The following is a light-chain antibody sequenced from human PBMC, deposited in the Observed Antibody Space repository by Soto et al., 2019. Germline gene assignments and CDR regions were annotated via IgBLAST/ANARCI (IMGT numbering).Light chain of an antibody. CDR3: QSYDSSLSGWV. CDR1: SSNIGAGYD. J-gene: IGLJ3*02. V-gene: IGLV1-40*01. Sequence: QSVLTQPPSVSGAPGQRVTISCTGSSSNIGAGYDVHWYQQLPGTAPKLLIYGNSNRPSGVPVRFSGSKSGTSASLAITGLNAEDEADYYCQSYDSSLSGWVFGGGTKLTVL. CDR2: GNS.